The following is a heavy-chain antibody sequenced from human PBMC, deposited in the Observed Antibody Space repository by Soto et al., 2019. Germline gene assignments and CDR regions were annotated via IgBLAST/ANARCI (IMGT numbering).Heavy chain of an antibody. CDR1: GGSVSSSTYY. V-gene: IGHV4-39*01. J-gene: IGHJ5*02. D-gene: IGHD6-13*01. CDR2: FYYSGST. CDR3: ARPKTIGAAAGKGWFDP. Sequence: SETLSLTCTVAGGSVSSSTYYWGWIRQPPGKGLEWIATFYYSGSTYHNPSLNSRVTISVDPSKNQFSLKLTSVTAADTAMYYCARPKTIGAAAGKGWFDPWGQGTLVTVSS.